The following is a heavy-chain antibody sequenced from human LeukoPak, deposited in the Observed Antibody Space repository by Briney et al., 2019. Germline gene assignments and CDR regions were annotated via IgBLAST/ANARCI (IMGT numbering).Heavy chain of an antibody. CDR3: ASLDYDILTGYHFDY. CDR2: INHSGST. CDR1: GGSFSGYY. J-gene: IGHJ4*02. Sequence: SETLSLTCAVYGGSFSGYYWSWIRQPPGKGLEWIGEINHSGSTNYNPSLKSRVTISVDTSKNQFSLKLSSVTAADTAVYYCASLDYDILTGYHFDYWGQGTLVTVSS. D-gene: IGHD3-9*01. V-gene: IGHV4-34*01.